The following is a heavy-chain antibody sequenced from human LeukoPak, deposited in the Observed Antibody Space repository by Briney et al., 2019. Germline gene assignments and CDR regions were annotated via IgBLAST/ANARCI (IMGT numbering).Heavy chain of an antibody. J-gene: IGHJ6*03. CDR3: ARDGLVPALYYLDF. CDR2: INAYNGDT. Sequence: ASVKVSCKGSGYTFSNFGISWVRQAPGQGLEWMGWINAYNGDTDYAEKVQGRVTMTTDTSTSTAYMELGSLRSEDTAVYYCARDGLVPALYYLDFWGKGTTVTVSS. V-gene: IGHV1-18*01. D-gene: IGHD2-2*01. CDR1: GYTFSNFG.